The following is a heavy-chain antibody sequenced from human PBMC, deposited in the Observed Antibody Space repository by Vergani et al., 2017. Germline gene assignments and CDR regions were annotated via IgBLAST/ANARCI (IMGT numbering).Heavy chain of an antibody. V-gene: IGHV1-2*02. CDR3: ARVESSSSGGDPGDY. J-gene: IGHJ4*02. D-gene: IGHD6-6*01. CDR1: GYTFTSYG. CDR2: INPNSGGT. Sequence: QVQLVQSGAEVKKPGASVKVSCKASGYTFTSYGISWVRQAPGQGLEWMGWINPNSGGTNYAQKFQGRVTMTRDTSISTAYMELSRLRSDDTAVYYCARVESSSSGGDPGDYWGQGTLVTVSS.